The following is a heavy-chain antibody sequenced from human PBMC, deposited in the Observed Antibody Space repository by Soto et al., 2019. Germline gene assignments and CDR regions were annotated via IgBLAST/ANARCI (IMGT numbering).Heavy chain of an antibody. CDR1: GFPFSTYE. V-gene: IGHV3-23*01. D-gene: IGHD3-16*01. J-gene: IGHJ4*02. CDR2: IRPSGDNT. CDR3: VKWGWLDY. Sequence: EVQLLESGGGLVQPGGSLRLSCAASGFPFSTYEMTWVRQAPGKGLEWVSVIRPSGDNTYYADSVKGRFTISRDNSKNTLSLQVNSLRAEDTALYYCVKWGWLDYWGQGTVVTVSS.